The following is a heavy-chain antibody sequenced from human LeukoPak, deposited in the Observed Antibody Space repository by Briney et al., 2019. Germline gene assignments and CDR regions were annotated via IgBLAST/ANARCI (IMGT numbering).Heavy chain of an antibody. CDR1: GFTFSSYG. CDR2: IKQDGSEK. Sequence: PGGSLRLSCAASGFTFSSYGMSWVRQAPGKGLEWVANIKQDGSEKYYVDSVKGRFTISRDNAKNSLYLQMNSLRAGDTAVYYCAREARYYYYMDVWGKGTTVTVSS. CDR3: AREARYYYYMDV. J-gene: IGHJ6*03. V-gene: IGHV3-7*01.